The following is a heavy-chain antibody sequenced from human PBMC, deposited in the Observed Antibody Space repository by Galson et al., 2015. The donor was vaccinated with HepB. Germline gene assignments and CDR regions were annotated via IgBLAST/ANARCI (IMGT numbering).Heavy chain of an antibody. J-gene: IGHJ4*02. V-gene: IGHV3-48*04. Sequence: SLRLSCAASGFTFSAYSMNWVRQSPGKGLEWISFINTDSTTVYYADSVKGRFTISRDNTRNSLYLQTNSLRADDTAVYYCAPLGSGAHFKLFNWGQGTLLTVSS. CDR1: GFTFSAYS. CDR2: INTDSTTV. CDR3: APLGSGAHFKLFN. D-gene: IGHD3-10*01.